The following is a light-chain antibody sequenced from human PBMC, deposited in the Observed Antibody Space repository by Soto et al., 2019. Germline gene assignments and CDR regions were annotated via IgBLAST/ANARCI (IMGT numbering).Light chain of an antibody. CDR2: YVN. CDR3: CSYAGNSLWV. Sequence: QSVLTQPRSASGSPGQSVTISCTGTSSDVGGYNYVSWYQQHPGKAPKLVIYYVNKRPSVVPDRFSGTKPGNTASLPISVIQAEDEADYYFCSYAGNSLWVFGGGTKLTVL. V-gene: IGLV2-11*01. CDR1: SSDVGGYNY. J-gene: IGLJ3*02.